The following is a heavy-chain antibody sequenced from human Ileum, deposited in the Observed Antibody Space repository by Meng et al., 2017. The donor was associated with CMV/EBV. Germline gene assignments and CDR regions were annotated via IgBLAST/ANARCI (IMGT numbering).Heavy chain of an antibody. D-gene: IGHD6-6*01. CDR1: GGTFSSYA. Sequence: SVKVSCKTSGGTFSSYAFIWVRQAPGQGLEWMAGIVPIFGTTDYAQKFQGRVTITTDESTSIVYMEVSSLRSEDTAVYYCARDLFEYSRLGPLSNWGQGTLVTVSS. J-gene: IGHJ4*02. CDR2: IVPIFGTT. CDR3: ARDLFEYSRLGPLSN. V-gene: IGHV1-69*05.